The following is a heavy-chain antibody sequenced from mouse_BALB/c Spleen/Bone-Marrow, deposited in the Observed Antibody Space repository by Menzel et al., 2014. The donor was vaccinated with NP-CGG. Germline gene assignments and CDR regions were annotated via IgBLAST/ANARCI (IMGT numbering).Heavy chain of an antibody. V-gene: IGHV5-17*02. D-gene: IGHD4-1*01. CDR3: ARSWEYFDV. Sequence: EVKLMESGGGLVQPGGSRKLSCAASGFTFSSFGMHWVRQAPEKGLEWVAYISSGSSTIYYADTVKGRFTISRDNPKNTLFLQMTSLRSGDTAMYYCARSWEYFDVWGAGTTVTVSS. CDR2: ISSGSSTI. J-gene: IGHJ1*01. CDR1: GFTFSSFG.